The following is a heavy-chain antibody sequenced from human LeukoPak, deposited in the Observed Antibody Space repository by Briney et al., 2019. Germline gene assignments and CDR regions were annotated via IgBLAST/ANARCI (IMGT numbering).Heavy chain of an antibody. V-gene: IGHV4-59*01. CDR1: GGSISSYY. CDR2: AYYSGST. D-gene: IGHD3-10*01. J-gene: IGHJ6*02. Sequence: SETLSLTCTVSGGSISSYYWNWIRQPPGKALEWLGYAYYSGSTNYNPSLKTRLTISVDTSKAQFSLTLSSVTAADTAIYYCASRSGRNYYGMDVWGQGTTVIVSS. CDR3: ASRSGRNYYGMDV.